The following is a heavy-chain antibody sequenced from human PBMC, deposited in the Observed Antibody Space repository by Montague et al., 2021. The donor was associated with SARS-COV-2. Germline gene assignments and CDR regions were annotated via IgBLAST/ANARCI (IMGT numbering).Heavy chain of an antibody. Sequence: LSLTCAVYGGSFSGYYWSWIRQPPGKGLEWIGEVNHSGSTNYNPSLKSRVTISVDTSKNQFSRKLSSVTTADTAVYYCAGVRYYASGTSLGMDVWGQGATVTVSS. J-gene: IGHJ6*02. V-gene: IGHV4-34*01. CDR1: GGSFSGYY. CDR2: VNHSGST. D-gene: IGHD3-10*01. CDR3: AGVRYYASGTSLGMDV.